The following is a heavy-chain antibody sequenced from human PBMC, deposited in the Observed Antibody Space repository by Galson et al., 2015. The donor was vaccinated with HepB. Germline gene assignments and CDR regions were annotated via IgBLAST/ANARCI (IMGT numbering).Heavy chain of an antibody. D-gene: IGHD3-22*01. V-gene: IGHV3-30*03. CDR2: ISYDGSNE. Sequence: SLRLSCAASGFTFSYYDINWVRQAPGKGLEWVAVISYDGSNEYYADSVKGRFTISRDNSKNTLYLLMNSLRPEDTAVYYCARPRGTYYYENSGYSDYWGQGTLVTVSS. CDR3: ARPRGTYYYENSGYSDY. J-gene: IGHJ4*02. CDR1: GFTFSYYD.